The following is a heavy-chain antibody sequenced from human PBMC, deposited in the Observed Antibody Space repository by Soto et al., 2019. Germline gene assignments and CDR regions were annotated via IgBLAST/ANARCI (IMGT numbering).Heavy chain of an antibody. Sequence: GGSLRLSCAASGFTFSSYGMHWVRQAPGKGLEWVAVISYDGSNKYYADSVKGRFTISRDNSKNTLYLQMNSLRAEDTAVYYCAKGLKRGYSYGYGGFFDGYYYYYGMDVWGQGTTVTVSS. CDR3: AKGLKRGYSYGYGGFFDGYYYYYGMDV. CDR1: GFTFSSYG. D-gene: IGHD5-18*01. J-gene: IGHJ6*02. CDR2: ISYDGSNK. V-gene: IGHV3-30*18.